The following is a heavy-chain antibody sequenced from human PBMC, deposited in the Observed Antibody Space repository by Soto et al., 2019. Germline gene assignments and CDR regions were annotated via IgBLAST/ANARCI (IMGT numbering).Heavy chain of an antibody. V-gene: IGHV4-34*01. D-gene: IGHD3-3*01. J-gene: IGHJ4*02. CDR2: INHSGST. CDR1: GGTLSCYC. CDR3: ARGAGFWSGYYTERRTYFDY. Sequence: SETLRFTGAVYGGTLSCYCWSWRRQPPGKGLGWIGEINHSGSTNYNPSLKSRVTISVDTSKNQFSLKLSSVTAADTAVYYCARGAGFWSGYYTERRTYFDYWGQGTLVTVSS.